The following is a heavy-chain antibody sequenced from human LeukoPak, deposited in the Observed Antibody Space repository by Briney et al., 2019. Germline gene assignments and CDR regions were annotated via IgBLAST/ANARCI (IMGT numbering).Heavy chain of an antibody. CDR2: IRYDGSNK. Sequence: GGSLRLSCAASGFTFSSYGMHWVRQAPGKGLEWVAFIRYDGSNKYYADSVKGRFTIFRDNSKNTLYLQMNSLRAEDTAVYYCAKGGPTGDLRSPGRDWWGQGALVTVSS. D-gene: IGHD7-27*01. CDR3: AKGGPTGDLRSPGRDW. CDR1: GFTFSSYG. V-gene: IGHV3-30*02. J-gene: IGHJ1*01.